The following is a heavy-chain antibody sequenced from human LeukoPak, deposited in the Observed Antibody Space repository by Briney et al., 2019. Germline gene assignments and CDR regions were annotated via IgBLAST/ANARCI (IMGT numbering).Heavy chain of an antibody. D-gene: IGHD1-20*01. CDR1: GYTFTSYG. V-gene: IGHV1-18*04. CDR3: ARGGITGTTAGYYGMDV. J-gene: IGHJ6*04. CDR2: ISAYNGNT. Sequence: ASVKVSCKASGYTFTSYGISWVRQAPGQGLEWMGWISAYNGNTNYAQKLQGRVTMTTGTSTSTAYMELRSLRSDDTAVYYCARGGITGTTAGYYGMDVWGKGTTVTVSS.